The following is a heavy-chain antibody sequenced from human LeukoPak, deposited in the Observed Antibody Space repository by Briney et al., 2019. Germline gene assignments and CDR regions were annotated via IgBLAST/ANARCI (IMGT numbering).Heavy chain of an antibody. J-gene: IGHJ6*03. CDR1: GFTFSSYS. CDR2: ISSSSSTI. CDR3: AAGRSYYYYMDV. V-gene: IGHV3-48*01. Sequence: GGSLRLPCAASGFTFSSYSMNWVRQAPGKGLEWVSYISSSSSTIYYADSVKGRFTISRDNAKNSLYLQMNSLRAEYTAVYYCAAGRSYYYYMDVWGKGTTVTISS. D-gene: IGHD1-1*01.